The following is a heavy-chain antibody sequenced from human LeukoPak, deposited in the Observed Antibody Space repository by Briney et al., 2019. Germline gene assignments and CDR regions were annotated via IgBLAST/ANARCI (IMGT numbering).Heavy chain of an antibody. D-gene: IGHD3-9*01. Sequence: PGGSLRLSCAASGFAVNDNYKGWVRQAPGKGLEWVSLIYSGGDTYYADSVKGRFTISRDNSKNMFYLQMNSLRPDDTATYYCARAILLTGSEYYFDSWGQGTLVTVSS. CDR1: GFAVNDNY. V-gene: IGHV3-53*01. CDR2: IYSGGDT. CDR3: ARAILLTGSEYYFDS. J-gene: IGHJ4*02.